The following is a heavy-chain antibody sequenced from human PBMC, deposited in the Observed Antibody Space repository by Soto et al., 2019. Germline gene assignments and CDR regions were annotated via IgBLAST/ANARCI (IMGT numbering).Heavy chain of an antibody. J-gene: IGHJ3*01. Sequence: YAMSWVRQAPGKGLEWVSGITGNSARIYYADSVKGRFSISRDNSKNTLYLQMDTLRAEDTAVYYCAKNGDFDYDAFDVWGQGTVVTVSS. CDR2: ITGNSARI. V-gene: IGHV3-23*01. D-gene: IGHD3-16*01. CDR1: YA. CDR3: AKNGDFDYDAFDV.